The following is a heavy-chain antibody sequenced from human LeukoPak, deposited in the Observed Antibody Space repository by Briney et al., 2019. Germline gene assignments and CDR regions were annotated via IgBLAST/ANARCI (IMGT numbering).Heavy chain of an antibody. CDR3: ARDLGRWGVIVDY. D-gene: IGHD3-16*02. CDR2: INPNSGGT. CDR1: GYTFTGYY. Sequence: ASVKVSCKASGYTFTGYYMHWVRQVPGQGLEWMGWINPNSGGTNYAQKFQGRVTMTRDTSISTAYMELSRLRSDDTAVYYCARDLGRWGVIVDYWGQGTLVTVSS. V-gene: IGHV1-2*02. J-gene: IGHJ4*02.